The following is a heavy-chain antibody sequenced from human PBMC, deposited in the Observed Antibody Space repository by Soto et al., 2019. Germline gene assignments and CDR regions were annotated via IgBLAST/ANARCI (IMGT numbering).Heavy chain of an antibody. CDR1: GGTFSSYA. CDR3: DRDLAKDIVVVPAAIIGFDP. Sequence: QVQLVQSGAEVKKPGSSVKVSCKASGGTFSSYAISWVRQAPGQGLEWMGGIIPIFGTANYAQKFQGRVTITADESRITGYMELSSLIAEDTAVCYGDRDLAKDIVVVPAAIIGFDPWGQGTLVTVSS. V-gene: IGHV1-69*01. J-gene: IGHJ5*02. D-gene: IGHD2-2*02. CDR2: IIPIFGTA.